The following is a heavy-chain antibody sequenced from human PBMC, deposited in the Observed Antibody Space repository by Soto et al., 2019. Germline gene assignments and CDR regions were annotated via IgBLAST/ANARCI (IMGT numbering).Heavy chain of an antibody. CDR3: ARASRDCSSTSCYRYYYYGMDV. D-gene: IGHD2-2*01. J-gene: IGHJ6*02. Sequence: ASVKVSCKASGYTFTGYYMHWVRQAPGQGLEWMGWINPNSGGTNYAQKFQGRVTMTRDTSISTAYMELSRLRSDDTAVYYCARASRDCSSTSCYRYYYYGMDVWGHGTTVTVSS. V-gene: IGHV1-2*02. CDR1: GYTFTGYY. CDR2: INPNSGGT.